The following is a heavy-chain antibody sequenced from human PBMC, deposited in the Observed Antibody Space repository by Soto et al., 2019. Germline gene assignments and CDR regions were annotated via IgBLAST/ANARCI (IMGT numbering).Heavy chain of an antibody. CDR1: GYSFTSYW. Sequence: PGESLKISCKGSGYSFTSYWIAWVRQMPGKGLEWMGIIYPGDSDTRYSPSFQGPVTISVDRSTNTAYLQWGSLKASDTAMYYCARQGLGPHYYYYGMDVWGQGTTVTVSS. CDR2: IYPGDSDT. J-gene: IGHJ6*02. CDR3: ARQGLGPHYYYYGMDV. V-gene: IGHV5-51*01.